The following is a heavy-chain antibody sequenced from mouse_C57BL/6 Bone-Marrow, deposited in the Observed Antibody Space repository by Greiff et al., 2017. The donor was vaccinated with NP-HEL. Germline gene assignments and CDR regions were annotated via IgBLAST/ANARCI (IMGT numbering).Heavy chain of an antibody. D-gene: IGHD1-1*01. CDR1: GFTFSNYW. V-gene: IGHV6-3*01. CDR2: IRLKSDNYAT. CDR3: TGPLYYYGSSDAMDY. Sequence: EVKVEESGGGLVQPGGSMKLSCVASGFTFSNYWMNWVRQSPEKGLEWVAQIRLKSDNYATHYAESVKGRFTISRDDSKSSVYLQMNNLRAEDTGIYYCTGPLYYYGSSDAMDYWGQGTSVTVSS. J-gene: IGHJ4*01.